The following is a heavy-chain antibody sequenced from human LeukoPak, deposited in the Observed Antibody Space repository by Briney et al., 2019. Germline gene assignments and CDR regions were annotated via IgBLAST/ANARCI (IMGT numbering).Heavy chain of an antibody. CDR3: ARQFRDSSGYYSYYFDC. Sequence: GESLKISCKGSGYSFTTYWIGWVRQMPGRGLEWMGIIYPGDSDTRHSPSFQGQVTISADKSISTAYLQWSSLKASDTAMYYCARQFRDSSGYYSYYFDCWGQGTLVTVSS. CDR2: IYPGDSDT. V-gene: IGHV5-51*01. CDR1: GYSFTTYW. D-gene: IGHD3-22*01. J-gene: IGHJ4*02.